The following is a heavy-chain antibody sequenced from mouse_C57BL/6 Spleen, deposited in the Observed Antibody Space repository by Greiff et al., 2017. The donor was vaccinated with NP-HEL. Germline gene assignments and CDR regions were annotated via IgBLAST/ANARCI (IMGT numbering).Heavy chain of an antibody. V-gene: IGHV1-82*01. Sequence: VQLQQSGPELVKPGASVKISCKASGYAFSSSWMNWVKQRPGKGLEWIGRIYPGDGDTNYNGKFKGKATLTADKSSSTAYMQLSSLTSEDSAVYFCARLGDYYGYYYAMDYWGQGTSVTVSS. J-gene: IGHJ4*01. CDR3: ARLGDYYGYYYAMDY. CDR2: IYPGDGDT. D-gene: IGHD1-1*01. CDR1: GYAFSSSW.